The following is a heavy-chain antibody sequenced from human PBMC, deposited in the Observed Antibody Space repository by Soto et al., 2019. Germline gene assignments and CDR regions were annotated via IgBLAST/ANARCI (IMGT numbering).Heavy chain of an antibody. CDR3: ARVVQTIAVAGMNYYFDY. Sequence: PGGSLRLSCAASGFTFSSYSMNWVRQAPGKGLEWVSYISSSSSTIYYADSVKGRFTISRDNAKNSLYLQMNSLRAEDTAVYYCARVVQTIAVAGMNYYFDYWGQGTLVTVSS. CDR1: GFTFSSYS. V-gene: IGHV3-48*01. D-gene: IGHD6-19*01. CDR2: ISSSSSTI. J-gene: IGHJ4*02.